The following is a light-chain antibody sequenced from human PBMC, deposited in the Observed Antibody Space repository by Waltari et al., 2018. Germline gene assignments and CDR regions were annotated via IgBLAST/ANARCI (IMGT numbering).Light chain of an antibody. CDR3: CSYAGSTTSSVV. V-gene: IGLV2-23*02. CDR2: AVT. CDR1: SSDVGGYSL. Sequence: QSALTQPASVSGPPGQSITISCTGSSSDVGGYSLVSWYQQHPGKAPKLMIYAVTKRPAGVSHRFTGAKSGNTASLTSSGLQTEDEADYYCCSYAGSTTSSVVFGTGTKVIVL. J-gene: IGLJ1*01.